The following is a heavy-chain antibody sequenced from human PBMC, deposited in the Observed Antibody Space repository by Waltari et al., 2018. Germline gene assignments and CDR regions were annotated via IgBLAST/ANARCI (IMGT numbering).Heavy chain of an antibody. V-gene: IGHV3-53*01. CDR2: IYSGGNA. J-gene: IGHJ4*02. CDR1: GFTVSNNY. CDR3: ARFSHKDY. Sequence: EVQLVESGGGLIQPGGSLRLSCAASGFTVSNNYMSWVRQAPGKGLEWVSVIYSGGNAYDAESVKGRFTISRDNSKNTVYLQMNSLRAEDTALYYCARFSHKDYWGQGILVTVSS.